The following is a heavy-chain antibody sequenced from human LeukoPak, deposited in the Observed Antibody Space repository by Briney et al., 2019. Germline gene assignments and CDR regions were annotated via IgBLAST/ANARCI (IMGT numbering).Heavy chain of an antibody. CDR2: INHSGST. D-gene: IGHD4-23*01. J-gene: IGHJ2*01. CDR3: ARGRATVVSYWYFDL. CDR1: GGSFSGYY. Sequence: PSETLSLTCAVYGGSFSGYYWSWIRQPPGKGLEWIGEINHSGSTNYNPSLKSRVTISVGTSKNQFSLKLSSVTAADTAVYYCARGRATVVSYWYFDLWGRGTLVTVSS. V-gene: IGHV4-34*01.